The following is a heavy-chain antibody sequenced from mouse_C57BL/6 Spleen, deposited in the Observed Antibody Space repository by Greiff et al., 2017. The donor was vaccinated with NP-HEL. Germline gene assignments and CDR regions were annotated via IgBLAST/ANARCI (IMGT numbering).Heavy chain of an antibody. V-gene: IGHV1-72*01. CDR3: ARSLYYGNYDWYFDV. CDR2: IDPNSGGT. D-gene: IGHD2-1*01. J-gene: IGHJ1*03. Sequence: VQLQQSGAELVKPGASVKLSCKASGYTFTSYWMHWVKQRPGRGLEWIGRIDPNSGGTKYNEKFKSKATLTVDKPSSTAYMQLSSLTSEDSAVYDCARSLYYGNYDWYFDVWGTGTTVTVSS. CDR1: GYTFTSYW.